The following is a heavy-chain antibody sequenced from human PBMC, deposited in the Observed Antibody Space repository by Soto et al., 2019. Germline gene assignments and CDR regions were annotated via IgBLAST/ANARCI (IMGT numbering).Heavy chain of an antibody. CDR1: GGSITSSGYY. V-gene: IGHV4-31*03. CDR3: ARGGGSTKVDY. Sequence: QVQLQESGPGLVKPSQTLSLTCTVSGGSITSSGYYWSWIRQHPGEGLEWIGFTSNSGSTSYNPSPKTRVTISVDTSSNQFSLNLTSVTAADTAVYYCARGGGSTKVDYWGQGPLVTVSP. CDR2: TSNSGST. J-gene: IGHJ4*02. D-gene: IGHD2-2*01.